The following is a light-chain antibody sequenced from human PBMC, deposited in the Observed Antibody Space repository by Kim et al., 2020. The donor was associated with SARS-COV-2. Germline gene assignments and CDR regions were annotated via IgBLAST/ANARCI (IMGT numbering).Light chain of an antibody. CDR1: RSDVGAYNY. V-gene: IGLV2-11*01. CDR3: SSYAGTSTYVV. Sequence: SDIISCSGTRSDVGAYNYVAWYQKDPDKAPNLIIYDVSKRSSGVSDRFSGSKSGNTASLTISGLQVEDEADYYCSSYAGTSTYVVFGGGTQLTVL. J-gene: IGLJ2*01. CDR2: DVS.